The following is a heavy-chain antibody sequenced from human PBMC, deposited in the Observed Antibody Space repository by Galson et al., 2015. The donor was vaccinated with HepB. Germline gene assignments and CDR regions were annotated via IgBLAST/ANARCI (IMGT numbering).Heavy chain of an antibody. D-gene: IGHD2-15*01. CDR3: ARSITDIVVVGDAFDI. CDR1: GYSFTSYW. J-gene: IGHJ3*02. Sequence: QSGAEVKKPGESLRISCKGSGYSFTSYWISWVRQMPGKGLEWMGRIDPSDSYTNYSPSFQGHVTISADKSISTAYLQWSSLKASDTAMYYCARSITDIVVVGDAFDIWGQGTMVTVSS. CDR2: IDPSDSYT. V-gene: IGHV5-10-1*01.